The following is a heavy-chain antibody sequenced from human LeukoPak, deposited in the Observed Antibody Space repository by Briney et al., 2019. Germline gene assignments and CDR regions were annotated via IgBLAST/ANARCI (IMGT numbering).Heavy chain of an antibody. CDR3: ARNSGSYYHY. D-gene: IGHD1-26*01. CDR1: GFTFSSYS. Sequence: SGGSLRLSCAASGFTFSSYSMNWVRQAPGKGLEWVSYISSSSSTIYYADSVKGRFTISRDNAKNSLYLQMNSLRAEDTAVYYCARNSGSYYHYWGGGTLVTVSS. CDR2: ISSSSSTI. V-gene: IGHV3-48*04. J-gene: IGHJ4*02.